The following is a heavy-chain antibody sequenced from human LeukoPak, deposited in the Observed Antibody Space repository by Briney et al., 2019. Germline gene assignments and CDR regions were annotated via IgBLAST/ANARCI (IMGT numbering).Heavy chain of an antibody. CDR3: TRHVDGHPLLRYFDWSPEDDAFDI. D-gene: IGHD3-9*01. J-gene: IGHJ3*02. V-gene: IGHV3-73*01. CDR1: GFTFSSYV. CDR2: IRSKANSYAT. Sequence: GGSLRLSCAASGFTFSSYVMHWVRQASGKGLEWVGRIRSKANSYATAYAASVKGRFTISRDDSKNTAYLQMNSLKTEDTAVYYCTRHVDGHPLLRYFDWSPEDDAFDIWGQGTMVTVSS.